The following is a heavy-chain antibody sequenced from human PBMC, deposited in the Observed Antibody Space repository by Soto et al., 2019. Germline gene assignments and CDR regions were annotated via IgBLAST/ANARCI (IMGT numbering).Heavy chain of an antibody. CDR1: GGTFSSYA. D-gene: IGHD5-12*01. Sequence: QVQLVQSGAEVKKPGSSGKVSCKASGGTFSSYAISWVRQAPGQGLEWMGGISPIFGTANYAQKFQGRVTITADEATSTAYMELSSVRSEDTAVYYCASLWIDGYNYPGYWGQGTLVTVSS. CDR2: ISPIFGTA. V-gene: IGHV1-69*12. CDR3: ASLWIDGYNYPGY. J-gene: IGHJ4*02.